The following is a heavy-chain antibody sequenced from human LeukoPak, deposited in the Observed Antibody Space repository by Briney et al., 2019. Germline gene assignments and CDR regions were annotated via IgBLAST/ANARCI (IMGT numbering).Heavy chain of an antibody. CDR1: GFTFSSYG. D-gene: IGHD6-19*01. V-gene: IGHV3-33*06. J-gene: IGHJ2*01. CDR2: IWYDGSYK. Sequence: GGSLRLSCAASGFTFSSYGMHWVRQAPGKGLEWVAVIWYDGSYKYYADSVRGRFTISRDNSKNTLYLQMNSLRAEDTAVYYCAKGAGRDSSGWYWYFDLWGRGTLVTVSS. CDR3: AKGAGRDSSGWYWYFDL.